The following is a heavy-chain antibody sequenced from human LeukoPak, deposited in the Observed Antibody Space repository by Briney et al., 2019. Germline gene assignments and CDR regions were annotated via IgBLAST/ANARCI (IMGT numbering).Heavy chain of an antibody. CDR1: GYTLTDVS. CDR2: FDPEGGGT. CDR3: GIGRKFDWLLCHH. Sequence: GASVKVSCKISGYTLTDVSMHWVRQAPGKGLEWMGGFDPEGGGTVYAQKFQGRVTMTEDPSADTAYMELRSLSSEDTAVYYCGIGRKFDWLLCHHWGQGTLVTVSS. V-gene: IGHV1-24*01. J-gene: IGHJ5*02. D-gene: IGHD3-9*01.